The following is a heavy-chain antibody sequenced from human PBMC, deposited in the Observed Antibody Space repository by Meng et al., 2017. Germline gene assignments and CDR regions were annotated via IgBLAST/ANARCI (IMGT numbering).Heavy chain of an antibody. Sequence: RRVAAGGGLVPPGGSLRLSCAASGFTFSSYAMSWVRQAPGKGLEWVSAISGSGGSTYYADSVKGRFTISRDNSKNTLYLQMNSLRAEDTAVYYCAKVPPYYYDSSGENDYWGQGTLVTVSS. CDR3: AKVPPYYYDSSGENDY. CDR1: GFTFSSYA. J-gene: IGHJ4*02. CDR2: ISGSGGST. V-gene: IGHV3-23*04. D-gene: IGHD3-22*01.